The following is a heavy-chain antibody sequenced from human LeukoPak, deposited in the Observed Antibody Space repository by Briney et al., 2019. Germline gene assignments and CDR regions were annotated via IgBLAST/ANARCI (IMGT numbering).Heavy chain of an antibody. D-gene: IGHD3-22*01. Sequence: GGSLRLSCAASGFTVSSNYMSWVRQAPGKGLECVSVIYSGGTTKYADSVRDRFIISRDTSKNTMYLQMNSLRAEDTAVYYCVRDLYSGYFYGYWGQGTLVTVSS. J-gene: IGHJ4*02. CDR1: GFTVSSNY. V-gene: IGHV3-66*01. CDR2: IYSGGTT. CDR3: VRDLYSGYFYGY.